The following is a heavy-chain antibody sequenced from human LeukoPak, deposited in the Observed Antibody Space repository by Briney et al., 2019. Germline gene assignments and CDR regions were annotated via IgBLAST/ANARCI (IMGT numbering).Heavy chain of an antibody. J-gene: IGHJ4*02. CDR1: AFTFSNYA. CDR2: ISGSGASK. V-gene: IGHV3-23*01. CDR3: AKDLLHGSGSYSWGVFDY. Sequence: RRSLRLSSAASAFTFSNYAMSWVRQAPGQGLEWVSGISGSGASKVYADSMKGRFTISRDNSRNILYLEMNSLRAEDTAVYYCAKDLLHGSGSYSWGVFDYWGQGIVVTVSS. D-gene: IGHD3-10*01.